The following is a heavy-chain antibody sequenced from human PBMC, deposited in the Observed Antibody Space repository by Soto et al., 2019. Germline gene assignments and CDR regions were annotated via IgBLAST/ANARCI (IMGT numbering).Heavy chain of an antibody. CDR3: AKDSQWLALLDY. J-gene: IGHJ4*02. D-gene: IGHD6-19*01. CDR1: GFTFSSHG. CDR2: ISYDGSSK. V-gene: IGHV3-30*18. Sequence: QVQLVESGGGVVQPGRSLRLSCAASGFTFSSHGMHWVRQAPGKGLEWVAVISYDGSSKYYGDSVKGRFTISRDNSKNTLYLQMNSLRAEDTAVYYCAKDSQWLALLDYWGQGTLVTVSS.